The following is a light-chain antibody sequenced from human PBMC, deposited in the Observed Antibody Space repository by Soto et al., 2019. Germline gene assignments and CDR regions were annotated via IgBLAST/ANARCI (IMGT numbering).Light chain of an antibody. CDR1: SSNIGNNY. V-gene: IGLV1-51*01. CDR3: GTWDSSLSAVV. J-gene: IGLJ2*01. Sequence: QSVLTQPPAVYAAPVQKVTISCSGSSSNIGNNYVSWYQQLPGTAPKLLIYDNNKRPSGIPDRFSGSKSGTSATLGITGLQTGDEADYYCGTWDSSLSAVVFGGGTKLTVL. CDR2: DNN.